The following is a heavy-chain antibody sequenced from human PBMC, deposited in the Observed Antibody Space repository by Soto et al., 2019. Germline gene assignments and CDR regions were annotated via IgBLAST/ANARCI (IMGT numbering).Heavy chain of an antibody. D-gene: IGHD3-16*02. CDR3: ARDDYIWGSYRTHYFDY. CDR1: GYTFTSYA. J-gene: IGHJ4*02. V-gene: IGHV1-3*01. CDR2: INAGNGNT. Sequence: QVQLVQSGAEVKKPGASVKVSCKASGYTFTSYAMHWVRQAPGQRLEWMGWINAGNGNTKYSQKFQGRVTITRDTSASKAYRELSSLRSEATAVYYCARDDYIWGSYRTHYFDYWGQGTLVTVSS.